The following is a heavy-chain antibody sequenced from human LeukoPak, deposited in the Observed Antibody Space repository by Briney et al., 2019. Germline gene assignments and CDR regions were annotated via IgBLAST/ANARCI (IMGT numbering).Heavy chain of an antibody. J-gene: IGHJ4*02. CDR3: TCATPYYYGSGSYYTDY. D-gene: IGHD3-10*01. CDR2: IFPGDSDT. CDR1: GYSFTNYW. Sequence: GESLKISCKGSGYSFTNYWIGWVRQMPGKGLEWMGIIFPGDSDTRYNPSSQGQVTISADKSISTAYLQWSSLKASDTAMYYCTCATPYYYGSGSYYTDYWGQGTLVTVSS. V-gene: IGHV5-51*01.